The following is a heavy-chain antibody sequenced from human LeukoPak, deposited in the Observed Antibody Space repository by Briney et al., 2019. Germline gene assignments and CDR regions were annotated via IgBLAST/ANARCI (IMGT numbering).Heavy chain of an antibody. D-gene: IGHD3-10*01. J-gene: IGHJ4*02. CDR3: ARDYKIWFGEMGAFDY. CDR2: IIPILGIA. V-gene: IGHV1-69*04. CDR1: GGTYSSYA. Sequence: GSSVKVSCKASGGTYSSYAISWVRQAPGQGLEWMGRIIPILGIANYAQKFKGRVTITEDKSTSTAYMELSSLRSEDTAVYYCARDYKIWFGEMGAFDYWGQGTLVTVSS.